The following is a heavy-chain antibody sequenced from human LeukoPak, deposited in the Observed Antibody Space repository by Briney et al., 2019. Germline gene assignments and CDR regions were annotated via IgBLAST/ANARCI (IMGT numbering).Heavy chain of an antibody. V-gene: IGHV3-43*01. Sequence: GGSLRLSCAASGFTFDDYTMHWVRHAPGEGLEWVSLISWDGGSRYYADSVKGRFTISRDNSKNSLYLQMNSLRTEDTALYYCARDLHGGIDYWGQGTLVTVSS. J-gene: IGHJ4*02. CDR2: ISWDGGSR. CDR1: GFTFDDYT. CDR3: ARDLHGGIDY.